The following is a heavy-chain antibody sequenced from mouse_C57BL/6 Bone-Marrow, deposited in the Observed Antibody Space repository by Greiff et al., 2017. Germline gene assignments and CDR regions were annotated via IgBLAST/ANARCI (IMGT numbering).Heavy chain of an antibody. CDR2: IYPRSGNT. D-gene: IGHD3-3*01. J-gene: IGHJ4*01. V-gene: IGHV1-81*01. CDR1: GYTFTSYG. CDR3: ARPGEGDYAMDY. Sequence: QVHVKQPGAELARPGASVKLSCKASGYTFTSYGISWVKQRTGQGLEWIGEIYPRSGNTYYNEKFKGKATLTADKSSSTAYMELRSLTSEDSAVYFCARPGEGDYAMDYWGQGTSVTVSS.